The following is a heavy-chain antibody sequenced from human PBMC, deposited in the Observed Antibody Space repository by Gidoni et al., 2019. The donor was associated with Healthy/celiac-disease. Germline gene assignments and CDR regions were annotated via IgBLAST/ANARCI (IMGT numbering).Heavy chain of an antibody. V-gene: IGHV3-23*01. CDR1: GFTFSSYA. CDR2: ISGSGGST. D-gene: IGHD6-13*01. J-gene: IGHJ6*02. CDR3: AKVGPGGVAAGYYYGMDV. Sequence: EVQLLESGGGLVQPGGSLRLSCAASGFTFSSYAMSWVRQAPGKGLEWVSAISGSGGSTYYADSVKGRFTISRDNSKNTLYLQMNSLRAEDTAVYYCAKVGPGGVAAGYYYGMDVWGQGTTVTVSS.